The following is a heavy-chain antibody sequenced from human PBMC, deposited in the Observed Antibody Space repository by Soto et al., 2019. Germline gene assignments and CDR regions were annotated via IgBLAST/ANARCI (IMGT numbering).Heavy chain of an antibody. Sequence: QVQLQESGPGLVKPSQTLSLTCTVSGGSISSGGYYWGWIRQHPGKGLEWIGYIYYSGSTYHNPSLKSRFTISVDTSKNQFSLKLSSVTAADTAVYYCARGGYYFYYAMDVWGQGTTVTVSS. J-gene: IGHJ6*02. CDR1: GGSISSGGYY. CDR3: ARGGYYFYYAMDV. V-gene: IGHV4-31*03. CDR2: IYYSGST.